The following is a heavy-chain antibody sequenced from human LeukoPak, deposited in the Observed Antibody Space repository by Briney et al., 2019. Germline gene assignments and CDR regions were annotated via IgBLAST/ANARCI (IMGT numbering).Heavy chain of an antibody. CDR3: ARGITIVRGPLY. J-gene: IGHJ4*02. Sequence: PSETLSLTCAVYGGSFSGYYWSWIRQPPGKGLEWIGEINHSGSTNYNPSLKSRVTISVDTSKNQFSLKLSSVTAADTAVYYCARGITIVRGPLYWGQGTLVTVSS. CDR1: GGSFSGYY. CDR2: INHSGST. D-gene: IGHD3-10*01. V-gene: IGHV4-34*01.